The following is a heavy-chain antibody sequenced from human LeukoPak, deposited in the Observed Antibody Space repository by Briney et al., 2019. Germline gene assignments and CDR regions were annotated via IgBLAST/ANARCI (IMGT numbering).Heavy chain of an antibody. CDR3: ARGLRRIVVVITYPFDY. CDR1: GGTFSSYA. CDR2: IIPIFGTA. V-gene: IGHV1-69*05. Sequence: SVKVSCKASGGTFSSYAISWVRQAPGQGLEWMGGIIPIFGTANYAQKFQGRVTITTDESTSTAYMELSSLRSEDTAVYYCARGLRRIVVVITYPFDYWGQGTLVTVSS. D-gene: IGHD3-22*01. J-gene: IGHJ4*02.